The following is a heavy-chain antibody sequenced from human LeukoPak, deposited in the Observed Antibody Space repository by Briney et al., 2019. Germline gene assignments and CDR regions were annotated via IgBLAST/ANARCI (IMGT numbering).Heavy chain of an antibody. D-gene: IGHD2-2*01. CDR1: GYTLTQLS. CDR2: FDPADGET. CDR3: ANLLLEIAVGSGVHGRDV. V-gene: IGHV1-24*01. Sequence: ASVKVSYKVSGYTLTQLSMHWVRQAPGKGLEWMGGFDPADGETIYAQKFQGRVSMTEDTSTDTAYMELSGLRSEDTAVYYCANLLLEIAVGSGVHGRDVWGQGTTVTVSS. J-gene: IGHJ6*02.